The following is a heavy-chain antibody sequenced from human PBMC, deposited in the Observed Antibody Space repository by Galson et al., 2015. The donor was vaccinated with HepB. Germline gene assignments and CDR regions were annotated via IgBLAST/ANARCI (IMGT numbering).Heavy chain of an antibody. CDR1: GFTFSNYG. V-gene: IGHV3-33*01. CDR2: IWSDGTNK. CDR3: ARDKLVAAAPLDY. D-gene: IGHD6-13*01. J-gene: IGHJ4*02. Sequence: SLRLSCAAPGFTFSNYGMQWVRQAPGKGLEWVALIWSDGTNKYYADSVKGRFTISRDNNKNTLYLQMDSLRGEDTAVYYCARDKLVAAAPLDYWGQGTLVTVSS.